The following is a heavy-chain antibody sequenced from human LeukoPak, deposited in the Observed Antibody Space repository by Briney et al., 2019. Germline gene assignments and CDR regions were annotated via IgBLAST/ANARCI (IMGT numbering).Heavy chain of an antibody. CDR3: ARHLDCSRTSCSNYYYYYGMDV. CDR1: GGSFSGYY. J-gene: IGHJ6*02. Sequence: ASETLSLTCAVYGGSFSGYYWSWIRQPPGKGLEWIGEINHSGSTNYNPSLKSRVTISADTSKNQFSLKLTSVTAADTAVYYCARHLDCSRTSCSNYYYYYGMDVWGQGTPVTVSS. V-gene: IGHV4-34*01. CDR2: INHSGST. D-gene: IGHD2-2*01.